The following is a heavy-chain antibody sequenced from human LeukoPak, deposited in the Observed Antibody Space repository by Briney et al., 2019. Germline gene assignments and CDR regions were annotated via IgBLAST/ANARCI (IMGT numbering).Heavy chain of an antibody. CDR3: AGGSGDYSPDY. CDR1: GFTFATYA. V-gene: IGHV3-33*01. CDR2: IWYDGSNK. D-gene: IGHD4-17*01. J-gene: IGHJ4*02. Sequence: GGSLCLSRTASGFTFATYAMHWVRQAPGKGLEWVALIWYDGSNKYYADSVGGRFTISRDNSKNTLYLQMNSLRAEDTALYYCAGGSGDYSPDYWGQGTLASVSS.